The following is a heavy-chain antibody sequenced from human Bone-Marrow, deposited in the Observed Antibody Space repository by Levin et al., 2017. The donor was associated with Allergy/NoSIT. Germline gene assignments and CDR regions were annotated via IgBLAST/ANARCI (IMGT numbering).Heavy chain of an antibody. D-gene: IGHD3-9*01. CDR2: IYWDDDE. CDR3: AHSYFIDLLSAYFDY. J-gene: IGHJ4*02. Sequence: QTLSLTCTVSGFSLSTNGVGVGWIRQPPGKALEWLALIYWDDDERYDPDLRARLAITKDTSKNQVVFSMTNMDPVDTATYYCAHSYFIDLLSAYFDYGGQGFLVAVSS. V-gene: IGHV2-5*05. CDR1: GFSLSTNGVG.